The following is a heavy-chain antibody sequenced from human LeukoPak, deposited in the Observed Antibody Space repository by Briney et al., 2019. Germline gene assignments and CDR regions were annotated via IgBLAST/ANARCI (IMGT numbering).Heavy chain of an antibody. Sequence: GGSLRLSCAASGFTFNSYEMNWVRQAPGKGLEWVAYISISTRTKHYADSVKGRFSIFRDNAKNSLYLQMNSLRDKDTAVYYCARQSWVSGNIDYWGQGTLVTVSS. V-gene: IGHV3-48*03. CDR2: ISISTRTK. D-gene: IGHD3-10*01. J-gene: IGHJ4*02. CDR1: GFTFNSYE. CDR3: ARQSWVSGNIDY.